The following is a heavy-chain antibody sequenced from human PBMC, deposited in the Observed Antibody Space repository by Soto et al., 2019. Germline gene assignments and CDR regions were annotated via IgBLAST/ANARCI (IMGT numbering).Heavy chain of an antibody. CDR1: GGSVSSGSYY. CDR3: ARESCWSGYHFDY. CDR2: IYYSGST. D-gene: IGHD3-3*01. J-gene: IGHJ4*01. V-gene: IGHV4-61*01. Sequence: QVQLQESGPGLVKPSETLSLTCTVSGGSVSSGSYYWSWIRQPPGKGLEWIGYIYYSGSTNYNPSLKSRVTLPVDTSKNQHILKLSSVTAADTAVYYCARESCWSGYHFDYGGRGTLVTVSS.